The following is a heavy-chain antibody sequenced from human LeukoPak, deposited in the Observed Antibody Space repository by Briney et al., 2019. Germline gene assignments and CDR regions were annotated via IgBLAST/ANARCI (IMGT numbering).Heavy chain of an antibody. J-gene: IGHJ3*02. V-gene: IGHV3-30*04. CDR1: GFTFSSYA. CDR2: ISYDGSNK. Sequence: SGGSLRLSCAASGFTFSSYAMHWVRQAPGKGLEWVAVISYDGSNKYYADSVKGRFTISRDNSKNTLYLQMNSLRAEDTAVYYCARDRLRRDSSGRHPAFDIWGQGTTVTVSS. D-gene: IGHD3-22*01. CDR3: ARDRLRRDSSGRHPAFDI.